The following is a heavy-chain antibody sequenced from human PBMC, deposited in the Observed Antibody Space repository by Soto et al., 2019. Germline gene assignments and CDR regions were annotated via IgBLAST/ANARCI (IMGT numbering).Heavy chain of an antibody. Sequence: EVQLLESGGGLVQPGGSLRLSCAASGFTFNNYAMTWVRQAPGKGLEWVSAISGGGDTTSYADSVKGRFTVSRDGSKNTLYLQMSSLRAEDTALYYCAKGRGGSGSLTPRVDFWGQRTLVTASS. J-gene: IGHJ4*02. CDR2: ISGGGDTT. CDR3: AKGRGGSGSLTPRVDF. D-gene: IGHD3-10*01. CDR1: GFTFNNYA. V-gene: IGHV3-23*01.